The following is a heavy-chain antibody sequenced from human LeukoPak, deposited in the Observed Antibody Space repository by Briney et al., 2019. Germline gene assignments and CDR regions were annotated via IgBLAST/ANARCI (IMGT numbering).Heavy chain of an antibody. J-gene: IGHJ4*02. Sequence: GSLRLSCAASGFTFSSYSMNWVRQAPGKGLEWVSSISSSSSYIYYADSVKGRFTISRDNAKNSLYLQMNSLRAEDTAVYYCARDLKYYYDSSGYYRMDDYFDYWGQGTLVTVSS. D-gene: IGHD3-22*01. CDR2: ISSSSSYI. CDR3: ARDLKYYYDSSGYYRMDDYFDY. V-gene: IGHV3-21*01. CDR1: GFTFSSYS.